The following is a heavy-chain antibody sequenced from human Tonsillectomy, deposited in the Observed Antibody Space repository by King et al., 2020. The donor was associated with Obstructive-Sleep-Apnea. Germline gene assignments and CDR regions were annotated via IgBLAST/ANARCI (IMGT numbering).Heavy chain of an antibody. CDR2: ISVGSGGST. V-gene: IGHV3-23*04. Sequence: VQLVESGGGLVQPGGSLRLSCAASGFIFSSYAMTWVRQAPGKGLDWVSSISVGSGGSTYYADSVKDRFTISRDNSKNTLYLQMNSLRAEYTAVYYCAKAPYDILTGYYIYFDYWGQGTLVTVSS. CDR3: AKAPYDILTGYYIYFDY. D-gene: IGHD3-9*01. J-gene: IGHJ4*02. CDR1: GFIFSSYA.